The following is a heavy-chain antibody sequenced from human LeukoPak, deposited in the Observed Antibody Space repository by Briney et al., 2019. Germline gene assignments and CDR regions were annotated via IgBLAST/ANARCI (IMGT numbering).Heavy chain of an antibody. J-gene: IGHJ4*02. Sequence: NAGGSLRLSCAASGFTFSSYSMNWVRQAPGKGLEWVSSISSSSSYIYYADSVKGRFTISRDNAKNSLYLQMNSLRAEDTAVYYCAREISDCSTTTCYTLDYFDSWGQGTLVTVSS. CDR2: ISSSSSYI. V-gene: IGHV3-21*01. CDR3: AREISDCSTTTCYTLDYFDS. D-gene: IGHD2-2*02. CDR1: GFTFSSYS.